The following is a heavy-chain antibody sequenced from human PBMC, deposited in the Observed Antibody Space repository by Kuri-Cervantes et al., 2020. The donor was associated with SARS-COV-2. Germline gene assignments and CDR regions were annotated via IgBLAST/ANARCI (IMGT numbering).Heavy chain of an antibody. CDR3: ARGCAWELLCAFDF. CDR1: RFTFNNYA. J-gene: IGHJ3*01. D-gene: IGHD1-26*01. V-gene: IGHV3-30-3*01. CDR2: ISDDGSNK. Sequence: GGSLRLSCAASRFTFNNYAMSWVRQAPGKGLEWVAVISDDGSNKFYADSVKGRFTISRDNSKNTLYLQMNSLRAEDTAVYYCARGCAWELLCAFDFWGQGTLVTVSS.